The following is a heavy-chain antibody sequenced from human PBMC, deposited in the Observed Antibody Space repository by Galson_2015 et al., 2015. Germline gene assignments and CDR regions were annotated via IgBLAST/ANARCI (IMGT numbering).Heavy chain of an antibody. CDR1: GFPFGNYA. CDR2: FLAHGST. V-gene: IGHV3-23*01. Sequence: LRLSCAGSGFPFGNYAMVWVRQAPGAGLEWVSSFLAHGSTYYEDSVMGRFTITRDTSQHTLYMQMNSLRAEDTAVYYCTKTALEWPTYYMDVWGKGTTFTVSS. CDR3: TKTALEWPTYYMDV. J-gene: IGHJ6*03. D-gene: IGHD3-3*01.